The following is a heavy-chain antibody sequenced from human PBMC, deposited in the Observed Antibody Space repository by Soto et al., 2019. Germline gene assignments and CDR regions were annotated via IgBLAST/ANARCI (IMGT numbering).Heavy chain of an antibody. CDR2: ISYDGSNK. V-gene: IGHV3-30*18. J-gene: IGHJ5*02. CDR3: AKDPGVHLGELSPGYP. CDR1: GFTFSSYG. D-gene: IGHD3-16*02. Sequence: QVQLVESGGGVVQPGMSLRLSCAASGFTFSSYGMHWVRQAPGKGLEWVAVISYDGSNKYYADSVKGRFTISRDNSKNALYLHMNSLRAEDTAVYYCAKDPGVHLGELSPGYPWGKGPLVTVCS.